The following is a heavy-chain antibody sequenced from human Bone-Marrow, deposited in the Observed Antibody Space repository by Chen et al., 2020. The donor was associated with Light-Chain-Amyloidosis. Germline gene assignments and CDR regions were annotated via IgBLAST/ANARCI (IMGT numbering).Heavy chain of an antibody. CDR1: CYTFTNYG. V-gene: IGHV1-18*01. J-gene: IGHJ4*02. D-gene: IGHD3-22*01. CDR2: ISTYNGNT. Sequence: QVQLVQSGAEVKRPGASVKVSCKASCYTFTNYGINWVRQAPGQGLEWMGWISTYNGNTKYAQELQGRVTMTTDTSTNTAYMELRSLISDDTAVYYCARTYDSSVDDSVYGYDYWGQGSQVTVSS. CDR3: ARTYDSSVDDSVYGYDY.